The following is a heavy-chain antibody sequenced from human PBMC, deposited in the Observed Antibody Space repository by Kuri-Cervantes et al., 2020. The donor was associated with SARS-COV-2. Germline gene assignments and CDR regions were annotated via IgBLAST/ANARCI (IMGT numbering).Heavy chain of an antibody. Sequence: SGPTLVKPTQTLTLTCSFSGFSIRNSGVCVSWIRQPPGKALEWLARIDWDDDKYYNTSLKTRLTISKDTSKNQVVLTMTNMDPVDTATYYCARYYYGSGTGMDVWGQGTTVTVSS. V-gene: IGHV2-70*11. CDR2: IDWDDDK. CDR3: ARYYYGSGTGMDV. CDR1: GFSIRNSGVC. D-gene: IGHD3-10*01. J-gene: IGHJ6*02.